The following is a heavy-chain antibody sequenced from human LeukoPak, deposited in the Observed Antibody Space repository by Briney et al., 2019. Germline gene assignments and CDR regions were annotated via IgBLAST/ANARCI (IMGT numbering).Heavy chain of an antibody. CDR1: GGPISSYY. Sequence: PSETLSLTCTVSGGPISSYYWSWIRQPPGKGLEWIGYIYYSGSTNYNPSLKSRVTISVDTSKYQFSLKLSSVTAADTAVYYCARDYYGSGSYYPWGQGTLVTASS. J-gene: IGHJ4*02. CDR3: ARDYYGSGSYYP. CDR2: IYYSGST. V-gene: IGHV4-59*01. D-gene: IGHD3-10*01.